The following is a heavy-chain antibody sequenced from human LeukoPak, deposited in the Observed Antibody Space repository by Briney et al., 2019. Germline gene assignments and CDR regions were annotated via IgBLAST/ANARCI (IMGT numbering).Heavy chain of an antibody. CDR3: ASSAWYDSSGLGDY. CDR2: IYTSGST. Sequence: PSETLSLTCTVSGGSISSGSYYWSWIRQPAGKGLEWIGRIYTSGSTNYNPSLKSRVTISVDTSKNQFSLKLSSVTAADTAVYYCASSAWYDSSGLGDYWGQGTLVTVSS. V-gene: IGHV4-61*02. CDR1: GGSISSGSYY. J-gene: IGHJ4*02. D-gene: IGHD3-22*01.